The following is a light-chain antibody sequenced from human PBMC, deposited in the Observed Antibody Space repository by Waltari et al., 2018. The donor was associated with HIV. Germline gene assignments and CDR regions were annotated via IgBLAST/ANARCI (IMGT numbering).Light chain of an antibody. Sequence: QSVLAQPPSASGTPGQRVTISCSGSTSNIGGNTVSWYQQLPGTAPKPLIYSNNERPSGVPDRVSGSTSGTSASLVISGLQSEDEADYYCAAWDDSLKGGAFGTGTKVTVL. CDR1: TSNIGGNT. J-gene: IGLJ1*01. CDR3: AAWDDSLKGGA. CDR2: SNN. V-gene: IGLV1-44*01.